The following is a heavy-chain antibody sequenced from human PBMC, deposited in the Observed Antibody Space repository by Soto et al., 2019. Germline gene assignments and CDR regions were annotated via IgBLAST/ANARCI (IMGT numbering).Heavy chain of an antibody. CDR2: ISGYSGNT. D-gene: IGHD3-9*01. CDR1: GYTFTGYG. CDR3: ARARGPEAGKEYDILTAYYNAGYYSVLDV. J-gene: IGHJ6*02. Sequence: QVQLVQSGAELKKPGASVKVSCRASGYTFTGYGISWVRQAPGQGLEWMGWISGYSGNTKFAERLQGRVTMATDTATSTAYMETSSLTSNDTAVYYCARARGPEAGKEYDILTAYYNAGYYSVLDVWGQGTAVTVSS. V-gene: IGHV1-18*01.